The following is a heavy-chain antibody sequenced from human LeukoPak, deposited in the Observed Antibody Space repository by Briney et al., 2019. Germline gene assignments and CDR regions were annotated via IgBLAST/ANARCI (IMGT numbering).Heavy chain of an antibody. Sequence: SETLSLTCTVSGGSISSYYSSWIRQPPGKGLEWIGYIYYSGSTNYNPSLKSRVTISVDTSKNQFSLKLSSVTAADTAVYYCARHYYDSSGPLDAFDIWGQGTMVTVSS. CDR2: IYYSGST. CDR3: ARHYYDSSGPLDAFDI. CDR1: GGSISSYY. D-gene: IGHD3-22*01. J-gene: IGHJ3*02. V-gene: IGHV4-59*08.